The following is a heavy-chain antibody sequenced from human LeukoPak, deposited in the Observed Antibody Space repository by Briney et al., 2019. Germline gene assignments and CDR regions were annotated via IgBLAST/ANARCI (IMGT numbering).Heavy chain of an antibody. Sequence: GGSLRLSCAASGFTFSSYAMHWVRQAPGKGLVWVSRINSDGSSTSYADSVKGRFTISRDNAKNTLYLQMNSLRAEDTAVYYCARERGDGYNSPVDYWGQGTLVTVSS. V-gene: IGHV3-74*01. D-gene: IGHD5-24*01. CDR1: GFTFSSYA. J-gene: IGHJ4*02. CDR3: ARERGDGYNSPVDY. CDR2: INSDGSST.